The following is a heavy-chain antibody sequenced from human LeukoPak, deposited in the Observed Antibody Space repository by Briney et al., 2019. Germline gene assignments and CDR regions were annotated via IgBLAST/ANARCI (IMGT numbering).Heavy chain of an antibody. CDR2: INHSGST. Sequence: PSETLSLTCAVYGGSLSGSYWSCIRQPPGKGLEWIGEINHSGSTNYNSSLKSRVTMSLDTSKNQFSLKLTSVTAADTAVYYCARDPGSPRGYFDLWGRGTLVTVSS. D-gene: IGHD2-15*01. CDR1: GGSLSGSY. CDR3: ARDPGSPRGYFDL. V-gene: IGHV4-34*01. J-gene: IGHJ2*01.